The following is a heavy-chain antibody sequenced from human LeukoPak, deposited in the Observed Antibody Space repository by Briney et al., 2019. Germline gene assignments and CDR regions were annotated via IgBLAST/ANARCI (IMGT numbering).Heavy chain of an antibody. CDR1: GYSISSGYY. D-gene: IGHD3-22*01. Sequence: PSETLSLACAVSGYSISSGYYWGWIRQPPGKGLEWIGSIYHSGSTYYNPSLKSRVTISVDTSKNQFSLKLSSVTAADTAVYYCARDYYDSSGYQTLYFDYWGQGTLVTVSS. J-gene: IGHJ4*02. CDR2: IYHSGST. V-gene: IGHV4-38-2*01. CDR3: ARDYYDSSGYQTLYFDY.